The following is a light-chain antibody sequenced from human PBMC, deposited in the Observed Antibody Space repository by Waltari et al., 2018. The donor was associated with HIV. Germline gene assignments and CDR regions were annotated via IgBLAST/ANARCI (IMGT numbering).Light chain of an antibody. V-gene: IGKV4-1*01. J-gene: IGKJ4*01. CDR1: QSVLSSSNNQNY. CDR2: WAS. Sequence: ATISCKSSQSVLSSSNNQNYLTWYQQKPGQPPKLIMYWASTRKSGVPDRFSGSGSGTDFTLTISSLQAEDVAVYYCQQFYSSPPTFGGGTKVEIK. CDR3: QQFYSSPPT.